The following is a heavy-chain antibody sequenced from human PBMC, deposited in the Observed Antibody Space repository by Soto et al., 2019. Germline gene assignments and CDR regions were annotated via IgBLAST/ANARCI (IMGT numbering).Heavy chain of an antibody. D-gene: IGHD6-13*01. V-gene: IGHV3-7*01. CDR1: GFTLNNYW. J-gene: IGHJ6*02. CDR3: ARETTTAVFNYGMDL. CDR2: INQNGRDK. Sequence: PGGSLRLSCAASGFTLNNYWMSWVRQAPGKGLEWVANINQNGRDKYYVDSVKGRFTISRDNTKELLYLQMNSLRAEDTAVYYCARETTTAVFNYGMDLWGQGTTVTVSS.